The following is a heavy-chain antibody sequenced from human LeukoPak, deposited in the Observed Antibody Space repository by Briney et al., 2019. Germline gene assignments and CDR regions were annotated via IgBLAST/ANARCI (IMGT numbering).Heavy chain of an antibody. D-gene: IGHD3-3*01. V-gene: IGHV4-30-4*01. J-gene: IGHJ4*02. CDR2: IYYSGST. CDR3: ARYYDFWSGFDY. Sequence: SQTLSLTCTVSGGSISSGDYYWSWIRQPPGKGLEWIGYIYYSGSTYYNPSLKSRVTMSVDTSKNQFSLKLSSVTAVDTAVYYCARYYDFWSGFDYWGQGTLVTVSS. CDR1: GGSISSGDYY.